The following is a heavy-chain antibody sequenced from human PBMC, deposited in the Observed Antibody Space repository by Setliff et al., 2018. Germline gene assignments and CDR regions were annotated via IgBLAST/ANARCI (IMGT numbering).Heavy chain of an antibody. Sequence: GASVKVSCKASGYTFTSYALHWLRQAPGQRLEWMAYINGGNGNTHYSQKFRGRVTVTRDTSASTVFMELSTLSSEDTAVYYCAREVYDILTGYSYWYFDLWGRGTLVTV. D-gene: IGHD3-9*01. CDR2: INGGNGNT. CDR3: AREVYDILTGYSYWYFDL. J-gene: IGHJ2*01. V-gene: IGHV1-3*01. CDR1: GYTFTSYA.